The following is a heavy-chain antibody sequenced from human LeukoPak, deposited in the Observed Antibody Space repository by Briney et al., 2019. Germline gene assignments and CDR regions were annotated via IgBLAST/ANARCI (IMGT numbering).Heavy chain of an antibody. CDR3: AREFAIITEYYGMDV. CDR1: GFTSSSYG. V-gene: IGHV3-30*03. Sequence: PGGSLRLSCAASGFTSSSYGMHWVRLAPGQGLEWVAVISYDGTIKYYADSVQGRFTISRDNSKNTLFLQMNSLRAEDTAVYYCAREFAIITEYYGMDVWGQGTTVTVSS. D-gene: IGHD3-22*01. CDR2: ISYDGTIK. J-gene: IGHJ6*02.